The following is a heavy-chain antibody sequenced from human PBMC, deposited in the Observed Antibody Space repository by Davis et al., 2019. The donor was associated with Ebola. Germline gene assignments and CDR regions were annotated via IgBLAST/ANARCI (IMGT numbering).Heavy chain of an antibody. J-gene: IGHJ6*02. CDR1: GGSISSYY. CDR3: ARGYQLIRGSYNGMDV. V-gene: IGHV4-59*12. CDR2: IYYSGST. D-gene: IGHD2-2*01. Sequence: SGSLRLSCTVSGGSISSYYWSWIRQPPGKGLEWIGYIYYSGSTNYNPSLKSRVTISVDTSKNQFSLKLSSVTAADTAVYYCARGYQLIRGSYNGMDVWSQGTTVTVSS.